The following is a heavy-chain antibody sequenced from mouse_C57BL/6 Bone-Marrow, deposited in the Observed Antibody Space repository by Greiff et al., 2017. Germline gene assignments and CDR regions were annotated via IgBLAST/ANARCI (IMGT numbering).Heavy chain of an antibody. V-gene: IGHV1-64*01. CDR3: ARRYGHYAMDY. CDR2: IHPNSGST. Sequence: QVQLQQPGAELVKPGASVKLSCKASGYTFTSYWMHWVKQRPGQGLEWIGMIHPNSGSTNYNEKFKSKATLTVDKSSSTAYMQLSSLTSEDSAVYYCARRYGHYAMDYWGQGTSVTVSS. J-gene: IGHJ4*01. CDR1: GYTFTSYW. D-gene: IGHD1-2*01.